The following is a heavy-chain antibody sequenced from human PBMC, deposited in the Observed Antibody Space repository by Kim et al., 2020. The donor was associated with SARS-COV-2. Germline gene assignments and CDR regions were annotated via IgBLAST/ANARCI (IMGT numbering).Heavy chain of an antibody. D-gene: IGHD3-10*01. CDR3: ARGFRIFSYYYGSGNGWFDP. CDR1: GGSFSGYY. V-gene: IGHV4-34*01. CDR2: INHSGST. J-gene: IGHJ5*02. Sequence: SETLSLTCAVYGGSFSGYYWSWIRQPPGKGLEWIGEINHSGSTNYNPSLKSRVTISVDTSKNQFSLKLSSVTAADTAVYYCARGFRIFSYYYGSGNGWFDPWGQGTLVTVSS.